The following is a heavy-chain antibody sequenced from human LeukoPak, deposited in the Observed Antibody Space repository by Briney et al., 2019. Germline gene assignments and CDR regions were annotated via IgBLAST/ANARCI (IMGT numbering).Heavy chain of an antibody. CDR3: ARVDYDILTGYYIYAFDI. CDR2: INGSSSYI. Sequence: GGSLRLSCAASGFTFSSYSMNWVRQAPGKGLEWVSSINGSSSYIYYADSVKGRFTISRDNAKNSLYLQMNSLRAEDTAVYYCARVDYDILTGYYIYAFDIWGQGTMVTVSS. J-gene: IGHJ3*02. V-gene: IGHV3-21*01. CDR1: GFTFSSYS. D-gene: IGHD3-9*01.